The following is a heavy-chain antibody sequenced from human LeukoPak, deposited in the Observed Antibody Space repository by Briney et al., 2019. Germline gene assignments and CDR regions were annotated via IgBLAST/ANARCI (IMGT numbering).Heavy chain of an antibody. J-gene: IGHJ4*02. CDR1: GFTFSSYG. CDR3: AKGSVVVVPAALDY. CDR2: IRYDGSNK. Sequence: PGGSLRLSCAASGFTFSSYGMHWVRQAPGKGLEWVAFIRYDGSNKYYADSVKGRFTISRDNSKNTLYLQMNSLRAEDTAVYYCAKGSVVVVPAALDYWGQGTLVTVSS. V-gene: IGHV3-30*02. D-gene: IGHD2-2*01.